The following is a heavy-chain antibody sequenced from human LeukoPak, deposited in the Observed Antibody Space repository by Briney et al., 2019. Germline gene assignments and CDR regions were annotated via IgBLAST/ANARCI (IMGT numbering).Heavy chain of an antibody. CDR1: GFTFSSYA. D-gene: IGHD5-24*01. CDR2: ISGSGGST. CDR3: ARENRDGYNMGLAFDI. V-gene: IGHV3-23*01. Sequence: PGGSLRLSCAASGFTFSSYAMSWVRQAPGKGLEWVSAISGSGGSTYYADSVKGRFTISRDNSKNTLYLQMNSLRAEDTAVYYCARENRDGYNMGLAFDIWGQGTMVTVSS. J-gene: IGHJ3*02.